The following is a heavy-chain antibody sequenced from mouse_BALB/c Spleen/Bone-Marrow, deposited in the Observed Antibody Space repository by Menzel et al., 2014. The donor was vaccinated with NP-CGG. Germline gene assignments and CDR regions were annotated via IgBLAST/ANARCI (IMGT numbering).Heavy chain of an antibody. CDR2: INPDSSTI. Sequence: DVMSVESGGGLVQPGGSLKLSCAASGFDFSRYWMNWVRQAPGKGLEWIGEINPDSSTINYTPFLKDKFIISRDNAKNTLYLQMSKVRSEDTALYYCARPYYRYLYFDYWGQGTTLTVSS. CDR3: ARPYYRYLYFDY. D-gene: IGHD2-14*01. CDR1: GFDFSRYW. J-gene: IGHJ2*01. V-gene: IGHV4-1*02.